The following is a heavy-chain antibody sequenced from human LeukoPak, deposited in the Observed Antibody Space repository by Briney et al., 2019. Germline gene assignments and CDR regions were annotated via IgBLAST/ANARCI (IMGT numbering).Heavy chain of an antibody. V-gene: IGHV3-48*02. CDR3: ARDRCSSTTCYFDY. D-gene: IGHD2-2*01. Sequence: GGSLTLSCAAYGFTISSYSMNWVRQAPGKGLEGVSYITSSTAIYYAESVKGRFTISRDNAKNSLYLQMNSLRDEDTAVYYCARDRCSSTTCYFDYWGQGTLVTVSS. J-gene: IGHJ4*02. CDR2: ITSSTAI. CDR1: GFTISSYS.